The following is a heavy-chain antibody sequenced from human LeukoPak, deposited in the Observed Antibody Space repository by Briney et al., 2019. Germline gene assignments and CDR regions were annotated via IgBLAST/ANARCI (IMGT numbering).Heavy chain of an antibody. D-gene: IGHD3-22*01. Sequence: SETLSLTCTVSGGSISSSSYYWGWIRQPPGKGLEWIGSIYYSGSTYYNPSLKSRVTISVDTSKNQFSLKLSSVTAADTAVYYCARGREPGLSGYQDYWGQGTLVTVSS. CDR1: GGSISSSSYY. V-gene: IGHV4-39*07. CDR2: IYYSGST. CDR3: ARGREPGLSGYQDY. J-gene: IGHJ4*02.